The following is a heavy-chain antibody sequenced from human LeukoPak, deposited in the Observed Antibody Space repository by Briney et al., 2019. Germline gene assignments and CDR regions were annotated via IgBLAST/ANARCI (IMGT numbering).Heavy chain of an antibody. CDR1: GFTFDDYA. CDR2: ISWNSGSI. V-gene: IGHV3-9*03. J-gene: IGHJ4*02. D-gene: IGHD5-12*01. Sequence: GRSLRLSCAASGFTFDDYAMHWARQAPGKGLEWVSGISWNSGSIGYADSVKGRFTISRDNAKNSLYLQMNSLRAEDMALYYCAKAVAANYFDYWGQGTLVTVSS. CDR3: AKAVAANYFDY.